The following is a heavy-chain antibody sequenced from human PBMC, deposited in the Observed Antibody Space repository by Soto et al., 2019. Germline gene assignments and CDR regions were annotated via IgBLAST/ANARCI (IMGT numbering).Heavy chain of an antibody. Sequence: QVQLQQWGAGLLKPSETLSLTCAVYGGSFSGYYWSWIRQPPGKGLEWIGEINHSGSTNYNPSLKSRLTISVDTSKNQFSLKLSSVTAADTAVYYCASRVAAAGTGLYYYGMDVWGQGTTVTVSS. V-gene: IGHV4-34*01. CDR1: GGSFSGYY. D-gene: IGHD6-13*01. CDR2: INHSGST. CDR3: ASRVAAAGTGLYYYGMDV. J-gene: IGHJ6*02.